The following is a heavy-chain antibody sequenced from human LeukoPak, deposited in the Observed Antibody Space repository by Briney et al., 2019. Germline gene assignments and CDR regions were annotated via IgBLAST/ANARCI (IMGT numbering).Heavy chain of an antibody. V-gene: IGHV3-7*01. CDR2: IKQDGSEK. J-gene: IGHJ5*02. CDR3: AKDSLWFGEFANWFDP. Sequence: GGSLRLSCAASGFTFSSYWMSWVRQAPGKGLEWVANIKQDGSEKYYVDSVKGRFTISRDNAKNSLYLQMNSLRAEDTAVYYCAKDSLWFGEFANWFDPWGQGTLVTVSS. CDR1: GFTFSSYW. D-gene: IGHD3-10*01.